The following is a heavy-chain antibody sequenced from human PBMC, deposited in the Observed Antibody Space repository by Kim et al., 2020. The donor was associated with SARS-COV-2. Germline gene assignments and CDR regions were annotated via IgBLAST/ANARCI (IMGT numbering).Heavy chain of an antibody. CDR3: VRDADNSGSGFFHYYFDF. V-gene: IGHV3-33*05. D-gene: IGHD3-10*01. J-gene: IGHJ4*02. CDR2: ILYDGINK. Sequence: GGSLRLSCAASGFTFSSYGMYWVRQAPGKGLEWVAVILYDGINKYYADSVKGRFTIYRDTSKNTLYLQMNSLRAEDTALYYCVRDADNSGSGFFHYYFDFWGQGNPVTVSS. CDR1: GFTFSSYG.